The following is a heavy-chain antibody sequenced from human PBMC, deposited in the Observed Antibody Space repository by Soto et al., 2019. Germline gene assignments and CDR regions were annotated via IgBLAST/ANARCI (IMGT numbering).Heavy chain of an antibody. V-gene: IGHV2-5*02. Sequence: QITLKESGPTLVSPTQTLTLTCTFSAFSLTTNTVGVGWIRQPPGKALQWLTNIYGDDAKWYSPSLKNRLTITKDTSKNQVVLSMSNMDPVDTATYYCVHTPAHCSGTACNYFDFRGLGTLVTVSS. CDR1: AFSLTTNTVG. J-gene: IGHJ4*02. CDR2: IYGDDAK. CDR3: VHTPAHCSGTACNYFDF. D-gene: IGHD2-15*01.